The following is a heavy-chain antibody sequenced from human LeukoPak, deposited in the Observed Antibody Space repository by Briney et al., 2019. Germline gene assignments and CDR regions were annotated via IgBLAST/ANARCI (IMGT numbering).Heavy chain of an antibody. CDR3: ASGYSYGPLDY. Sequence: PSETLSLTCTVSGGSISSYYWSWIRQPPGKGLEWIGYIYYSGSINYDPSLRSRVTISVDTSKNQFSLKLSSLTAADTAVYYCASGYSYGPLDYWGQGTLVTASS. D-gene: IGHD5-18*01. CDR1: GGSISSYY. CDR2: IYYSGSI. V-gene: IGHV4-59*01. J-gene: IGHJ4*02.